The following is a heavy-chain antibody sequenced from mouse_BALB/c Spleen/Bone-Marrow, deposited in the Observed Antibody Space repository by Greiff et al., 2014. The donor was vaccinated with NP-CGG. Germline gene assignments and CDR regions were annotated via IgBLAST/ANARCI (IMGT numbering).Heavy chain of an antibody. V-gene: IGHV1S29*02. CDR3: ARFRYDWYFDV. D-gene: IGHD2-14*01. Sequence: EVKLQESGPELVKPGASVKISCKASGYTFTDYNMHWVKQSHGKSLEWIGYIYPYNGGTGYNQKLKSKATLTVDNSSSTAYMELRSLTSEDSAVYYCARFRYDWYFDVWGAGTTVTVPS. CDR1: GYTFTDYN. CDR2: IYPYNGGT. J-gene: IGHJ1*01.